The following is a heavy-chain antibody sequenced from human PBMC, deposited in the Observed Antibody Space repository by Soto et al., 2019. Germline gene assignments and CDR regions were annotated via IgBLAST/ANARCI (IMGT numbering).Heavy chain of an antibody. J-gene: IGHJ5*02. Sequence: QVQLMQSGAEVKKPGASVKVSCKASGYTFTTYDINWVRQAPGQGLEWMGWMNPNRTNTGYAEKFQGRVTMTRDTSISTAYMELSSLRYDDTAVYYCVRGGFLAHDHVIIAPATGGFDPWGQGTLVTVSS. CDR2: MNPNRTNT. CDR3: VRGGFLAHDHVIIAPATGGFDP. V-gene: IGHV1-8*01. CDR1: GYTFTTYD. D-gene: IGHD2-2*01.